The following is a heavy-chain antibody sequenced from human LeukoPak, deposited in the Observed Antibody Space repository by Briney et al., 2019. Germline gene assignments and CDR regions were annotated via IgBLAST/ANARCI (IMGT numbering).Heavy chain of an antibody. J-gene: IGHJ4*02. V-gene: IGHV3-9*01. CDR2: ISWNSGSI. D-gene: IGHD5-18*01. Sequence: SGGSLRLSCAASGFTFDDYAMHWVRQAPGKGLEWVSGISWNSGSIGYADSVKGRFTISRDNAKNSLYLQMNSLRAKDTALYYCARTPRGYSYGYYFDYWGQGTLVTVSS. CDR3: ARTPRGYSYGYYFDY. CDR1: GFTFDDYA.